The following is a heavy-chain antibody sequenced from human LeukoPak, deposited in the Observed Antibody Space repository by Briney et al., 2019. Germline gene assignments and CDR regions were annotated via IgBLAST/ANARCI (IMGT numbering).Heavy chain of an antibody. CDR3: AREYCSSTSCYRGYFDY. J-gene: IGHJ4*02. Sequence: GGSLRLSCAPSGFTLSSNYMSWLRQAPGKGLEWVSVIYSGGSTYYPDSVKGRFTISRDNSNNTLYLQMNSLRAEDTAVYYCAREYCSSTSCYRGYFDYWGQGTLVTVSS. CDR1: GFTLSSNY. V-gene: IGHV3-66*01. CDR2: IYSGGST. D-gene: IGHD2-2*01.